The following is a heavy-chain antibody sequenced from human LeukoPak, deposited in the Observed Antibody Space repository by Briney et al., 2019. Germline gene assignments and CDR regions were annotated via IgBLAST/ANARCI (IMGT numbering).Heavy chain of an antibody. J-gene: IGHJ5*02. CDR2: IGTAGDT. D-gene: IGHD4-23*01. CDR1: GFTFSTYD. CDR3: ARGGRDPGGFDP. Sequence: GGSLRLSCAASGFTFSTYDMHWVRQATGKGLEWVSAIGTAGDTYYSGSVKGRFTISRENAKNSLYLQMSSLRAGDTAVYYCARGGRDPGGFDPWGQGTLVTVSS. V-gene: IGHV3-13*01.